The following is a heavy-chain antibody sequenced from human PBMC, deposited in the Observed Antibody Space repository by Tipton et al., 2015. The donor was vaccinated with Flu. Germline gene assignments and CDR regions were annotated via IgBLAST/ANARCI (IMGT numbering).Heavy chain of an antibody. Sequence: TLSLTCAVYGGSFSGYYWSWIRQPPGKGLEWIGEINHSGSTNYNPSLKSRVTISVDTSKNQFSLKLSSVTAADTAVYYCAILFFWSGYHDAFDIWGQGTMVTVSS. CDR1: GGSFSGYY. CDR3: AILFFWSGYHDAFDI. CDR2: INHSGST. D-gene: IGHD3-3*01. V-gene: IGHV4-34*01. J-gene: IGHJ3*02.